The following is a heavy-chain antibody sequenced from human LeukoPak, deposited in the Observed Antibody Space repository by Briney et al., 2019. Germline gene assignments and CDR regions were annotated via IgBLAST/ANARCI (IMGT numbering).Heavy chain of an antibody. V-gene: IGHV3-30*18. CDR3: AKANHVAYCYDNSGYYPNFDY. CDR2: ISYDGSNK. D-gene: IGHD3-22*01. CDR1: GFTVSSYC. J-gene: IGHJ4*02. Sequence: PGGSLRLSCAASGFTVSSYCMHWVRQAPGKGLEWVAVISYDGSNKYYADSVKGRFTISRDNSKNTLYLQMNSLRAEVTVIYYCAKANHVAYCYDNSGYYPNFDYWGQGTLVTVSS.